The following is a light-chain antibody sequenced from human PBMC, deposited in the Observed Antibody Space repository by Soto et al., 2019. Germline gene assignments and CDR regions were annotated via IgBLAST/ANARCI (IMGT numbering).Light chain of an antibody. CDR1: QDIGSA. V-gene: IGKV1-13*02. J-gene: IGKJ4*01. Sequence: IQLTQSPSSLSASVGDRVTITCRAGQDIGSALAWYQQRPGKAPKLLLYDASNLDAGVPSRFSGSGSGTDFTLNITSLRPEDFATYSCQQFNGFPLTFGGGTKVQIK. CDR2: DAS. CDR3: QQFNGFPLT.